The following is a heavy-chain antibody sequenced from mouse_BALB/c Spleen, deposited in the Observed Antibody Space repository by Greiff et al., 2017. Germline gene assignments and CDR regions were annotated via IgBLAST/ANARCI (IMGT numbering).Heavy chain of an antibody. Sequence: VQLQQSGAELVKPGASVKLSCTASGFNIKDTYMHWVKQRPEQGLEWIGRIDPANGNTKYDPKFQGKATITADTSSNTAYLQLSSLTSEDTAVYYCASCYGSAWFAYWGQGTLVTVSA. D-gene: IGHD1-1*01. CDR1: GFNIKDTY. CDR3: ASCYGSAWFAY. V-gene: IGHV14-3*02. J-gene: IGHJ3*01. CDR2: IDPANGNT.